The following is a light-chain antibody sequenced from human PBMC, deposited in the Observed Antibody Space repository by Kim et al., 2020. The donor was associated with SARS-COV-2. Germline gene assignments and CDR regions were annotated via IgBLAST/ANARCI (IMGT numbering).Light chain of an antibody. CDR1: ESIATY. V-gene: IGKV1-39*01. J-gene: IGKJ2*01. Sequence: DIHMTQSPSSLSASIGDRVAITCRASESIATYLNWYQQKPGRPPKLLIYGASSLQRGVPSRFSGSGSGTDFTLTISSLQPEDFATYFCQQTDATPLTFGQGTKLEI. CDR3: QQTDATPLT. CDR2: GAS.